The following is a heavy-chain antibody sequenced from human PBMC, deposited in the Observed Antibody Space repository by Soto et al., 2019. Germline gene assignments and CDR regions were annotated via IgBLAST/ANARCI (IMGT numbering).Heavy chain of an antibody. D-gene: IGHD3-22*01. Sequence: PGGSLRLSYAASGFTFSSYGMHWVRQAPGKGLEWVVGISYDGSNKNYGDSAKGRFTITRDNSKNTLYLQMDSLRDEDTAVYYCAQDTYFHDRSGYYVLDYWGQGTLVTVSS. V-gene: IGHV3-30*18. CDR3: AQDTYFHDRSGYYVLDY. CDR1: GFTFSSYG. CDR2: ISYDGSNK. J-gene: IGHJ4*02.